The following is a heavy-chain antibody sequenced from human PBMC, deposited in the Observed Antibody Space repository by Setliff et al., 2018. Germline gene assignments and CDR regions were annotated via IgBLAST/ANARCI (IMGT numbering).Heavy chain of an antibody. J-gene: IGHJ4*02. CDR1: GFTFRSYW. D-gene: IGHD4-17*01. Sequence: GGSLRLFCAASGFTFRSYWMSWVRQAPGKGLEWVANIKKDGSIKYYLDSVRGRFTISRDNAENSLTLQMNSLRVEDTAVYYCSRDLQGSGDYVVDYWGQGTLVTVSS. CDR3: SRDLQGSGDYVVDY. V-gene: IGHV3-7*01. CDR2: IKKDGSIK.